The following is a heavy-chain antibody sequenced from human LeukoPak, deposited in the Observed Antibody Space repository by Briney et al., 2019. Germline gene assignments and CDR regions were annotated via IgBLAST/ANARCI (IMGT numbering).Heavy chain of an antibody. Sequence: PGGSLRLSCAASGFTFSSYDMHWVRQATGKGLEWVSAIGTAGDTYYPGSVKGRFTISRENAKNSLYLQMNSLRAGDTAVYYCARARSYYNFWSGYGMDVWGQGTMVTVSS. CDR1: GFTFSSYD. CDR3: ARARSYYNFWSGYGMDV. J-gene: IGHJ6*02. D-gene: IGHD3-3*01. V-gene: IGHV3-13*01. CDR2: IGTAGDT.